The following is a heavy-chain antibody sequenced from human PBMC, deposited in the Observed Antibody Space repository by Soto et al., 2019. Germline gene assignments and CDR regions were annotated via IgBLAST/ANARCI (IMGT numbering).Heavy chain of an antibody. D-gene: IGHD5-12*01. Sequence: QVQLVESGGGVVQPGRSLRLSCAASGFTFSSYAMHWVRQAPGKGLEWVAVISYDGSNKYYADSAKGRFTISRDNSKNTLYLQMNSLRAEDTAVYYCAREVEGWLQFGYWGQGTLVTVSS. CDR1: GFTFSSYA. CDR3: AREVEGWLQFGY. V-gene: IGHV3-30-3*01. CDR2: ISYDGSNK. J-gene: IGHJ4*02.